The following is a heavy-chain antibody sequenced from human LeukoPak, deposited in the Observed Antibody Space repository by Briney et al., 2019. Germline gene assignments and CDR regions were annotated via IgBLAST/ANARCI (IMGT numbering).Heavy chain of an antibody. D-gene: IGHD6-13*01. V-gene: IGHV3-23*01. CDR1: GFTFSSYA. J-gene: IGHJ4*02. Sequence: GSLRLSCAASGFTFSSYAMSWVRQAPGKGLEWVSAISGSGGSTYYVDSVKGRFTISRDNSKNTLYLQMNSLRAEDTAVYYCARQFNAPSIAAAGTFDYWGQGTLVTVSS. CDR2: ISGSGGST. CDR3: ARQFNAPSIAAAGTFDY.